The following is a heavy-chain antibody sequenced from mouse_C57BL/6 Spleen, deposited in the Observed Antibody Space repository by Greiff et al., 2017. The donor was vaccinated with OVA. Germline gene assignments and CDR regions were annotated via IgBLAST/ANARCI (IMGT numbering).Heavy chain of an antibody. Sequence: EVMLVESGGDLVKPGGSLKLSCAASGFTFSSYGMSWVRQTPDKRLEWVATISSGGSYTYYPDSVKGRFTISRDNAKNTLYLQMSSLKSEDTAMYYCARRRDDEFDYWGQGTTLTVSS. J-gene: IGHJ2*01. CDR3: ARRRDDEFDY. CDR2: ISSGGSYT. V-gene: IGHV5-6*02. D-gene: IGHD2-12*01. CDR1: GFTFSSYG.